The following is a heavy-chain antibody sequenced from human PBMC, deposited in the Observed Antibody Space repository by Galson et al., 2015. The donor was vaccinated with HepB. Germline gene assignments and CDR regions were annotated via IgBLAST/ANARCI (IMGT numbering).Heavy chain of an antibody. Sequence: SLRLSCAVSGFNFGDYDMSWVRQAPGKGPECVGLIRSKAYRGRTEYAASVKGRFTISRDDSNGIAYLQMNTLKTEDTAVYYCARWLGHSFLRNWGLGTLVTVSS. CDR2: IRSKAYRGRT. CDR1: GFNFGDYD. D-gene: IGHD3-16*02. V-gene: IGHV3-49*04. J-gene: IGHJ4*02. CDR3: ARWLGHSFLRN.